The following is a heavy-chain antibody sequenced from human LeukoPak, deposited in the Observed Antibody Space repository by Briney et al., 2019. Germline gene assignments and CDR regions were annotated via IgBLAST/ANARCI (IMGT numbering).Heavy chain of an antibody. Sequence: PGGSLRLSRAASGFSFSSYSMNWIRQAPGKGLEWVSSISSSSSHIYYADSVKGRFTISRDNAKSSLYLQMNSLRAEDTAVYYCARTPNDGIHFDSWGQGTLVTVSS. CDR1: GFSFSSYS. V-gene: IGHV3-21*01. CDR2: ISSSSSHI. CDR3: ARTPNDGIHFDS. J-gene: IGHJ4*02. D-gene: IGHD4-23*01.